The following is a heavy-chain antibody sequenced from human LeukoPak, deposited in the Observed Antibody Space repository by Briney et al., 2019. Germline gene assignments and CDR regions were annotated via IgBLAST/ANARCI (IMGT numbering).Heavy chain of an antibody. Sequence: ASVKVSCKASGYTFTGYYMHWVRQAPGQGLECMGWINPNRGGTNYAHKFQGRVTMNRDTSISTAYMELSRLRSDDPAVYYCAREGSSSSYNWFDPWGQGTLVTVSS. CDR2: INPNRGGT. CDR1: GYTFTGYY. V-gene: IGHV1-2*07. D-gene: IGHD6-6*01. J-gene: IGHJ5*02. CDR3: AREGSSSSYNWFDP.